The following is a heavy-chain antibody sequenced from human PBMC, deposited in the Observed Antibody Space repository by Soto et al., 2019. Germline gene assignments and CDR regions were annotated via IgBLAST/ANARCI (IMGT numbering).Heavy chain of an antibody. CDR1: GFTFSNYA. CDR2: ITGSGGGT. Sequence: EVQLLESGGGLVQPGGSLRLSCAASGFTFSNYAMTWVRQAPGKGLEWVSVITGSGGGTYFVDSVKGRFTISRDNSKNTVYLQMNTLRAEYTAVYYCAKRTLTTAGFDYWGQGTLVTVSS. CDR3: AKRTLTTAGFDY. D-gene: IGHD6-13*01. J-gene: IGHJ4*02. V-gene: IGHV3-23*01.